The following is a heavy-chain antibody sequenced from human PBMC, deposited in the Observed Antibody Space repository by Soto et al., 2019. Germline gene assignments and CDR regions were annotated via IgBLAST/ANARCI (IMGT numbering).Heavy chain of an antibody. CDR2: IDTSGKT. D-gene: IGHD7-27*01. CDR3: AKDESGAADI. V-gene: IGHV4-4*07. Sequence: LSLTCTVSGGSLTAYSWNWIRQPVGKGLEWIGRIDTSGKTNYIPSLKSRLTMSIDRFKNQFSLNLKFVTAADTAVYFCAKDESGAADIWGQGTMATVSS. CDR1: GGSLTAYS. J-gene: IGHJ3*02.